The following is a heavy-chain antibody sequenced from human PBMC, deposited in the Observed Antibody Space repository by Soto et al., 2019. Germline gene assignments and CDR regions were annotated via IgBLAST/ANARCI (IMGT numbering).Heavy chain of an antibody. V-gene: IGHV5-51*01. CDR1: GYNFANYW. Sequence: PGESLKISCKGSGYNFANYWIGWVRQMPGKGLEWMGMIFPGDSDTKNNPSLQGQITMSVDKSNSSAYLQWRSLKASDTAMCYCAAGYSTGLDSFDIWGQGTIVTVSS. J-gene: IGHJ3*02. CDR2: IFPGDSDT. CDR3: AAGYSTGLDSFDI. D-gene: IGHD6-19*01.